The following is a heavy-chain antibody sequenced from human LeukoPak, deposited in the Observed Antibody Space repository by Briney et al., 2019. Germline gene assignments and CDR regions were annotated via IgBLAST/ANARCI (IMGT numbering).Heavy chain of an antibody. CDR1: GGTFGSYA. CDR2: IIPIFGTA. V-gene: IGHV1-69*05. Sequence: SVKVSCKASGGTFGSYAISWVRQAPGQGLEWMGRIIPIFGTANYAQKFQGRVTITTDESTSTAYMELSSLRSEDTAVYYCAREVILWSTGWFDPWGQGTLVTVSS. D-gene: IGHD3-10*01. J-gene: IGHJ5*02. CDR3: AREVILWSTGWFDP.